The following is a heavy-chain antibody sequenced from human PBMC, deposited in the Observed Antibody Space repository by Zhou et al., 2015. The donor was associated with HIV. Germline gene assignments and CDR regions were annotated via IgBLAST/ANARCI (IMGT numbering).Heavy chain of an antibody. Sequence: QVQLVQSGAEVKKPGSSVKVSCKASGGTFSSYAISWVRQAPGQGLEWMGGIIPIFGTANYAQKFQGRVTITADESTSTAYMELSSLRSEDTAVYYCARDPFLTAMAVPTRYNWFDPWGQGTLVTVSS. CDR3: ARDPFLTAMAVPTRYNWFDP. V-gene: IGHV1-69*12. J-gene: IGHJ5*02. D-gene: IGHD5-18*01. CDR1: GGTFSSYA. CDR2: IIPIFGTA.